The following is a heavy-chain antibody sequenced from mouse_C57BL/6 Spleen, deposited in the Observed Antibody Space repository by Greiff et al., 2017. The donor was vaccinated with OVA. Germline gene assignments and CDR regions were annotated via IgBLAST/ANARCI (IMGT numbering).Heavy chain of an antibody. CDR3: AREGQLRPNDY. CDR2: IYPGDGDT. V-gene: IGHV1-80*01. CDR1: GYAFSSYW. Sequence: QVQLQQSGAELVKPGASVKISCKASGYAFSSYWMNWVKQRPGKGLEWIGQIYPGDGDTNYNGKFKGKATLTADKSSSTAYMQLSSLTSEDSAVYFCAREGQLRPNDYWGKGTTLTVSS. D-gene: IGHD3-2*02. J-gene: IGHJ2*01.